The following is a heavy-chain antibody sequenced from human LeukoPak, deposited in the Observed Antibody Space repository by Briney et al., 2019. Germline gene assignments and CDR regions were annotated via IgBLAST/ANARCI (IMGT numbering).Heavy chain of an antibody. CDR2: ITYSGSHM. CDR1: GFTFSSFS. V-gene: IGHV3-21*01. Sequence: GGSLRLSCAASGFTFSSFSMNWVRQAPGRGLEWVSSITYSGSHMYYAESVKGRFTISRGNAKNSLFLQMNTLRAEDTAVYYCARGHFDRLLDNWGQGSLVTVSS. CDR3: ARGHFDRLLDN. J-gene: IGHJ4*02. D-gene: IGHD3-9*01.